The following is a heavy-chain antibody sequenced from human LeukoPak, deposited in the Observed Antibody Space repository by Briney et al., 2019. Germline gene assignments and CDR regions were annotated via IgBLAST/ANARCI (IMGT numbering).Heavy chain of an antibody. Sequence: GGSLRLSCAASGFTFSSYTMTWVRQAPGKGLEWVSAITGSAGSAYYADSVKGRFIISRDDSKNTLYLQMNGLRAEDTAVYYCAKPVFYTTSSFDYWGQGTLVTVSS. CDR1: GFTFSSYT. CDR3: AKPVFYTTSSFDY. V-gene: IGHV3-23*01. D-gene: IGHD6-6*01. J-gene: IGHJ4*02. CDR2: ITGSAGSA.